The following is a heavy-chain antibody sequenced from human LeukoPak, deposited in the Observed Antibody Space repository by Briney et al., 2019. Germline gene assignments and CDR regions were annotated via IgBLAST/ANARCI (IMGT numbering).Heavy chain of an antibody. D-gene: IGHD3-9*01. J-gene: IGHJ6*02. CDR3: AAGYFDWLSPHYYYYYGMDV. Sequence: ASVKVSCKASGYTFTSYGISWVRQAPGQGLEWMGWISAYNGNTNYAQKLQGRVTMTTDTSTSTAYMELRSLRSDDTAVYYCAAGYFDWLSPHYYYYYGMDVWGHGTTVTVSS. CDR2: ISAYNGNT. V-gene: IGHV1-18*01. CDR1: GYTFTSYG.